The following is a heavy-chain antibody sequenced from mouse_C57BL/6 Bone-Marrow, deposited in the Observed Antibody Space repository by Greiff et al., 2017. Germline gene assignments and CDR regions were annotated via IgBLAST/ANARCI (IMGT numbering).Heavy chain of an antibody. J-gene: IGHJ3*01. D-gene: IGHD2-4*01. Sequence: VQLQQSGPELVKPGASVKMSCKASGYTFTDYNMHWVKQSHGKSLEWIGYINPNNGGTSYNQKFKGKATLTVNKSSSTAYMQLSSLTSEDSAVYYCARYGDYDFSWFAYWGQGTLVTVSA. V-gene: IGHV1-22*01. CDR2: INPNNGGT. CDR3: ARYGDYDFSWFAY. CDR1: GYTFTDYN.